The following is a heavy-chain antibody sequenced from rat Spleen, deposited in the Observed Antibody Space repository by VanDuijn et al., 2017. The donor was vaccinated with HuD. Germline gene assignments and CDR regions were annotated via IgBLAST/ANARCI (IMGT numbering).Heavy chain of an antibody. J-gene: IGHJ2*01. CDR2: LWGDGST. D-gene: IGHD1-1*01. CDR3: ARSDYYSGSFPY. V-gene: IGHV2-1*01. Sequence: QVQLKESGPGLVQPSQTLSLTCTVSGFSLISNSVHWVRQPPGKGLEWMGGLWGDGSTDYKSALKSRLSISRDTSKSQVFLKMNSLQTEDTAIYFCARSDYYSGSFPYWGQGVMVTVSS. CDR1: GFSLISNS.